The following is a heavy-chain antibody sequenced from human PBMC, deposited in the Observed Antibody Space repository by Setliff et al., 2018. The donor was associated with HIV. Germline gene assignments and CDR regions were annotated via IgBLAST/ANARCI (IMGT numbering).Heavy chain of an antibody. CDR1: GVSISSRNW. V-gene: IGHV4-4*02. Sequence: SETLSLTCAVSGVSISSRNWWSWVRQPPGKGLEWIGEINYSGNTNYNPSLKTRVTISVDRSKNQFSLKLSSVTAADTAVYYCARRGDFFYYAMDAWGQGTTVTVSS. CDR3: ARRGDFFYYAMDA. CDR2: INYSGNT. J-gene: IGHJ6*02.